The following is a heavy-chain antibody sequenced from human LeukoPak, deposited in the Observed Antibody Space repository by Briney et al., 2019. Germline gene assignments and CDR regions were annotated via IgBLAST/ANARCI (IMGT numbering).Heavy chain of an antibody. V-gene: IGHV3-64*01. J-gene: IGHJ4*02. D-gene: IGHD2-8*01. CDR1: GLTFSNTA. Sequence: PGGSLRLSCAASGLTFSNTAMHWVRQAPGKGLEFVSAISGDGDWTYYSNSVRGRFIISRDNSKDTLYLQMGSLRTEDMAVYYCARFNGKYDFWGQGTLVTVSS. CDR3: ARFNGKYDF. CDR2: ISGDGDWT.